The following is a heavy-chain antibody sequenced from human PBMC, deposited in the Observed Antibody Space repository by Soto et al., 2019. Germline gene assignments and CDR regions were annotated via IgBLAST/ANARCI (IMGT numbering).Heavy chain of an antibody. CDR3: TGEVASGY. Sequence: QVQLVESGGGVVQPGRSLRLSCAVSGFTVSTYGMHWVRQAPGKGLEWVAVISRDGGTKYYADSVKGQFTISRDNSRNTLLLEMNSLRGDDMAVYYCTGEVASGYWGQGTLVTVCS. J-gene: IGHJ4*02. V-gene: IGHV3-30*03. D-gene: IGHD2-8*02. CDR2: ISRDGGTK. CDR1: GFTVSTYG.